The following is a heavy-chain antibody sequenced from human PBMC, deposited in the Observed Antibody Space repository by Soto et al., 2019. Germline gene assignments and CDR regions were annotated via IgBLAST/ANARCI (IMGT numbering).Heavy chain of an antibody. V-gene: IGHV3-48*03. CDR2: ISSSGSTI. J-gene: IGHJ6*02. Sequence: GGSLRLSCAASGFTFSSYEMNWVRQAPGKGLEWVSYISSSGSTIYYADSVKGRFTISRDNAKNSLYLQMNSLRAEDTAVYYCARFRYYYYGMDVWGQGTTVTVS. CDR1: GFTFSSYE. CDR3: ARFRYYYYGMDV.